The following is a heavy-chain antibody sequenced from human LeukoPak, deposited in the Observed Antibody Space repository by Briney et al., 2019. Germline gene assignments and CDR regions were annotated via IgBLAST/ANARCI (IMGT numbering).Heavy chain of an antibody. V-gene: IGHV4-59*01. J-gene: IGHJ4*02. CDR3: AREYSTSSEGDYFDY. CDR2: IYHSGST. D-gene: IGHD6-6*01. CDR1: GASITTYY. Sequence: SETLSPTCTVSGASITTYYWTWIRQPPGKGLEWIGYIYHSGSTNYNPSLKSRVTISLDTSRNQFSLRLSSVTAADTAVYFCAREYSTSSEGDYFDYWSQGSLVTVSS.